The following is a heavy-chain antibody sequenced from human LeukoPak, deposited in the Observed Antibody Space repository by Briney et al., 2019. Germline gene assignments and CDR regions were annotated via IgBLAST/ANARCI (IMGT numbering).Heavy chain of an antibody. D-gene: IGHD6-13*01. Sequence: HWASVKVSCKASGGTFSSYAISWVRQAPGQGLEWMGRIIPILGIANYAQKFQGRVTITADKSTSTAYMELSSLRSEDTAVYYCARETQPIAAAGTFTDYWGQGTLVTVSS. J-gene: IGHJ4*02. CDR1: GGTFSSYA. V-gene: IGHV1-69*04. CDR2: IIPILGIA. CDR3: ARETQPIAAAGTFTDY.